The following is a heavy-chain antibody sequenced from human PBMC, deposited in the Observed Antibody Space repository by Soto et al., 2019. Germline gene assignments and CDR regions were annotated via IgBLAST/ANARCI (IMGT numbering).Heavy chain of an antibody. CDR1: GFTFSDHY. CDR2: TRNNANSYTT. J-gene: IGHJ4*02. D-gene: IGHD3-16*01. Sequence: GGAPRLSCAASGFTFSDHYIDWGRPAPGKGLEWVGRTRNNANSYTTEYAASVQGRFTISRDDSKNSLYLQMNSLKTEDTAVYYCASSWGYHRRFDFWGLGTLVTVSS. CDR3: ASSWGYHRRFDF. V-gene: IGHV3-72*01.